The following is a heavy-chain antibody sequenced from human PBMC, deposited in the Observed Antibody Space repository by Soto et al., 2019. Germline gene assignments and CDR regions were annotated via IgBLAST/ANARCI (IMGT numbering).Heavy chain of an antibody. J-gene: IGHJ2*01. V-gene: IGHV3-7*02. D-gene: IGHD1-26*01. CDR3: ARPPNRERYFDL. CDR1: GLTFSRHW. CDR2: IKQDGSEK. Sequence: EVQLVESGGGSVQPGGSLTLSCAASGLTFSRHWMSWVRQAPGKGLEWVASIKQDGSEKWYLDSVKGRFTISRDNAENSVYLQMNSLRAEDTAVYYCARPPNRERYFDLLGRGTRVTVSS.